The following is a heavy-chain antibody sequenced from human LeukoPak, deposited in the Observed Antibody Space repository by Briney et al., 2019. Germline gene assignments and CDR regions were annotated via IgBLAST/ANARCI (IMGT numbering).Heavy chain of an antibody. D-gene: IGHD2-21*01. V-gene: IGHV3-21*04. Sequence: PGGSLRLSCAASGFTFSSYSMNWVRQAPGKGLEWVSSISSSSSYIYYADSVKGRFSISRDNARNSLYLQISSLRAEDTAVYYCAREVVATASAFDCWGQGTLVTVSS. J-gene: IGHJ4*02. CDR2: ISSSSSYI. CDR1: GFTFSSYS. CDR3: AREVVATASAFDC.